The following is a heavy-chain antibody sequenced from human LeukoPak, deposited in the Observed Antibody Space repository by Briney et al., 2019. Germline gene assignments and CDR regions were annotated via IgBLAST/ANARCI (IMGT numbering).Heavy chain of an antibody. D-gene: IGHD6-19*01. CDR2: IIPIFGTA. Sequence: SVKVSCKASGGTFSSYAISWVRQAPGQGLEWMGRIIPIFGTANYAQKFLGRVTITTDESTSTAYMELSSLRSEDTAVYYCAREGAVAGTGLYYYYYMDVWGKGTTVTVSS. J-gene: IGHJ6*03. CDR1: GGTFSSYA. CDR3: AREGAVAGTGLYYYYYMDV. V-gene: IGHV1-69*05.